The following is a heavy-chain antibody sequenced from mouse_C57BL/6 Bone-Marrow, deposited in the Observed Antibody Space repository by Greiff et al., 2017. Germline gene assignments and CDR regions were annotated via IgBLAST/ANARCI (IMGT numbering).Heavy chain of an antibody. V-gene: IGHV14-4*01. CDR2: LDPENGDT. J-gene: IGHJ4*01. Sequence: VQLQQSGAELVMPGASVKLSCTASGFNIKDDYMHWVKQRPEQGLEWIGWLDPENGDTEYASKFQGKATITADTSSNTAYLQLSSLTSEDTAVYYCTPIYFAMDYWGQGTSVTVSS. D-gene: IGHD6-5*01. CDR3: TPIYFAMDY. CDR1: GFNIKDDY.